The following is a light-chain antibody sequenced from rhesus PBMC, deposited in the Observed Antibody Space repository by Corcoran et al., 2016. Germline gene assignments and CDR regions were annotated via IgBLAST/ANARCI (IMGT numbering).Light chain of an antibody. V-gene: IGKV1-37*01. J-gene: IGKJ3*01. CDR2: FAS. CDR1: QGISRY. CDR3: QQYNSAPFT. Sequence: DIQMTQSPSSLSASVGDRVTITCRASQGISRYLAWYQQKPGKDPKPLTYFASNLESGVPSRFSGSGSGTEFTLTISSLQPEDFATYYCQQYNSAPFTFGPVTKLDIK.